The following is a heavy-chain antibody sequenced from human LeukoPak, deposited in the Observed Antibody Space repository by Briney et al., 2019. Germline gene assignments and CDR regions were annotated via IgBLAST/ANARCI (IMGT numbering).Heavy chain of an antibody. CDR3: ARDSATATGFAADY. CDR2: INLNSGAT. J-gene: IGHJ4*02. D-gene: IGHD6-13*01. Sequence: ASVKVSCKASGYTFTDYYMHWVRQAPGQGLEWMGWINLNSGATRYAQKFQGGVTMTRDTSITTAYMELSRLRSDDTAVYYRARDSATATGFAADYWGQGTLVTVSS. V-gene: IGHV1-2*02. CDR1: GYTFTDYY.